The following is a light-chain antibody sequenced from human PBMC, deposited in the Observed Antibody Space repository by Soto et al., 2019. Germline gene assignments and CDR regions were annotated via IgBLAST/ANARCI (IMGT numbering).Light chain of an antibody. J-gene: IGKJ5*01. Sequence: EIVLTQSPGTLSLSPGESATLSCRASQSVYNNYLAWYRQTPGQGTKLLIYGASTRVTGIPDRFSGSGSGTDFTLTISRLEPEDFAVYYCQQYAGPFTFGQGTRLEIK. CDR1: QSVYNNY. V-gene: IGKV3-20*01. CDR2: GAS. CDR3: QQYAGPFT.